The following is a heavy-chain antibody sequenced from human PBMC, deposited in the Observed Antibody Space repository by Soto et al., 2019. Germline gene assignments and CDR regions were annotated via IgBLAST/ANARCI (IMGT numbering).Heavy chain of an antibody. V-gene: IGHV3-11*06. Sequence: QVQLVEPGGGLVKPGGSLRLSCAASGFTFNDLYMTWIRQAPGKGLEWVSFISSDSIYTNSADSVKGRFTISRDNAKNLLYLQMSSLRVEDTAVYYCARDSTGSGLDYGMDVW. CDR1: GFTFNDLY. D-gene: IGHD3-10*01. CDR3: ARDSTGSGLDYGMDV. J-gene: IGHJ6*01. CDR2: ISSDSIYT.